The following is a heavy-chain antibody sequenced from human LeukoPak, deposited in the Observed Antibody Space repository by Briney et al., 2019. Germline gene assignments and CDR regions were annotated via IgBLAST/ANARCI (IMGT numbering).Heavy chain of an antibody. Sequence: GGSLRLSCAASGFTFSLYWMHWVRQVPGKGLVWVSHISNDGRNTNYADSVKGRFTISRDDAKNTVYLQMNSLRVDDTAVYYCAREKVVASQYYYYGMDGWGQGTTVTVSS. CDR2: ISNDGRNT. CDR1: GFTFSLYW. D-gene: IGHD2-15*01. J-gene: IGHJ6*02. V-gene: IGHV3-74*01. CDR3: AREKVVASQYYYYGMDG.